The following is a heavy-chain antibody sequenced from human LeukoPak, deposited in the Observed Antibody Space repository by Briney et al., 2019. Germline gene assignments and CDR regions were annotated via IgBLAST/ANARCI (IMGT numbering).Heavy chain of an antibody. V-gene: IGHV1-8*01. CDR1: GYTFTSYD. CDR2: MNPNSGNT. D-gene: IGHD3-10*01. CDR3: ARVRGVRGVMDYYYYGMDV. Sequence: ASVKVSCKASGYTFTSYDINWVRQATGQGLEWMGWMNPNSGNTGYAQKFQGRVTMTRNTSISTAYMELSSLRSEDTAVYYCARVRGVRGVMDYYYYGMDVWGQGTTVTVSS. J-gene: IGHJ6*02.